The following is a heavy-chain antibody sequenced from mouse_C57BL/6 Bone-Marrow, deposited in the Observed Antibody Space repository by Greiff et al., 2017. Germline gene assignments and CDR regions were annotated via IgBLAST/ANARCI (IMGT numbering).Heavy chain of an antibody. CDR1: GYTFTSYG. J-gene: IGHJ4*01. V-gene: IGHV1-81*01. CDR2: IYPRSGNT. Sequence: VQLQESGAELARPGASVKLSCKASGYTFTSYGISWVKQRTGQGLEWIGEIYPRSGNTYYNEKFKGKATLTADKSSSTAYMELRSLTSEDSAVYFCARSRSRYYAMDYWGQGTSVTVSS. CDR3: ARSRSRYYAMDY.